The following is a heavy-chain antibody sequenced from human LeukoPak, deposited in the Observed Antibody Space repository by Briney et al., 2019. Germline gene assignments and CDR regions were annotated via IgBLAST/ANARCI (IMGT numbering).Heavy chain of an antibody. CDR3: ARDPLIVGATPFDY. CDR1: GYIFTGYY. D-gene: IGHD1-26*01. Sequence: ASVKVSCKASGYIFTGYYMHWVRQAPGQGLEWMGWINPNSGGTNYAQKFQGRVTMTRDTSISTAYMELSRLRSDDTAVYYCARDPLIVGATPFDYWGQGTLVTVSS. J-gene: IGHJ4*02. CDR2: INPNSGGT. V-gene: IGHV1-2*02.